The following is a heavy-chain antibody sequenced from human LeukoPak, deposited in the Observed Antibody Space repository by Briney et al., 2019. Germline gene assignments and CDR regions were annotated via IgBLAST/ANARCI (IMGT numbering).Heavy chain of an antibody. J-gene: IGHJ6*03. D-gene: IGHD6-6*01. V-gene: IGHV4-59*11. Sequence: PSETLSLTCTVSGGSISSHYWSWIRQPPGKGLEWIGYIYYSGSTNYNPSPKSRVTISVDTSKNQFSLKLSSVTAADTAVYYCARIAAAPYYYYYMDVWGKGTTVTVSS. CDR3: ARIAAAPYYYYYMDV. CDR1: GGSISSHY. CDR2: IYYSGST.